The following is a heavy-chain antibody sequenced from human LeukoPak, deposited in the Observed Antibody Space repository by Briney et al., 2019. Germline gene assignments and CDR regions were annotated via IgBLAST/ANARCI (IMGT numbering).Heavy chain of an antibody. CDR3: ARDLVCSGSYYTGFDY. CDR1: GFTVSSNY. J-gene: IGHJ4*02. CDR2: MYSGGST. D-gene: IGHD3-10*02. Sequence: GSLRLSCAASGFTVSSNYMSWVRQAPGKGLEWGSVMYSGGSTYYADSVKGRFTISRDNSKNMLYLQMNRLRAEDTAVYYCARDLVCSGSYYTGFDYWGQGTLVTVSS. V-gene: IGHV3-66*01.